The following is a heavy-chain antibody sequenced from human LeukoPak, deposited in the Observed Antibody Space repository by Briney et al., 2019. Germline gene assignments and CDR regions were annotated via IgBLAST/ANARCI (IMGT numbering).Heavy chain of an antibody. CDR3: AKYGLEAAGTKARWFDP. J-gene: IGHJ5*02. V-gene: IGHV3-66*01. Sequence: GGSLRLSCAASGFTVSSNYMSWIRQAPGKGLEWVSVIYSGGSTYYADSVKGRFTISRDNSKNTVYLQMDSLRADDTAIYYCAKYGLEAAGTKARWFDPWGQGTLVTVSS. CDR1: GFTVSSNY. CDR2: IYSGGST. D-gene: IGHD6-13*01.